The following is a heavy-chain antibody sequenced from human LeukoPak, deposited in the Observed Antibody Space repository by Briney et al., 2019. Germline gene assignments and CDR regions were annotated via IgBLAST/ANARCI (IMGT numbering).Heavy chain of an antibody. D-gene: IGHD2-2*01. Sequence: GGSLRLSCAASGFTFSSYAMTWVRRAPGKGLEWVSAISGTDGRTHYADSVKGRFTISRDNSKNTLCLQMNSLRAEDTAVYYCAKGGSSSSYHSTDYWGQGTLVTVSS. CDR2: ISGTDGRT. CDR3: AKGGSSSSYHSTDY. V-gene: IGHV3-23*01. CDR1: GFTFSSYA. J-gene: IGHJ4*02.